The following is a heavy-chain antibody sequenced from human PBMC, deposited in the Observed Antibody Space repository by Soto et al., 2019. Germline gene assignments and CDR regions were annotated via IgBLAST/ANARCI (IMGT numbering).Heavy chain of an antibody. Sequence: GASVKVSCKASGYTFTSYDINWVRQATGQGLEWMGWMNPNSGNTGYAQKFQGRVTMTRNTSISTAYMELSSLRSEDTAVYYCARGLGGLWFGELLLIDGFDYWGQGTLVTVSS. CDR3: ARGLGGLWFGELLLIDGFDY. CDR1: GYTFTSYD. V-gene: IGHV1-8*01. D-gene: IGHD3-10*01. J-gene: IGHJ4*02. CDR2: MNPNSGNT.